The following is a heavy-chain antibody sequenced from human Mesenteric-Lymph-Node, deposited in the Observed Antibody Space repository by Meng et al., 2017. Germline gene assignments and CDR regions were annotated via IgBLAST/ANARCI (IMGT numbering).Heavy chain of an antibody. CDR1: GFSLSTSGVG. CDR2: IYWDDDK. CDR3: AHRTSNCFDP. V-gene: IGHV2-5*02. Sequence: QIPLKKSGPTLVKPTQTPTLTCTFSGFSLSTSGVGVGWIRQPPGKALEWLALIYWDDDKRYSPSLKTRLTITKDTSENQVVLTMTNMDPVDAATYYCAHRTSNCFDPWGQGTLVTVSS. J-gene: IGHJ5*02.